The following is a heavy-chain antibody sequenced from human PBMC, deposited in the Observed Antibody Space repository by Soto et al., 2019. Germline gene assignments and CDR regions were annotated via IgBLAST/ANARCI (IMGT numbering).Heavy chain of an antibody. CDR1: GFTFTSSA. D-gene: IGHD3-9*01. Sequence: GASVKVSCKASGFTFTSSAMQWVRQARGQRLEWIGWIVVGSGNTNYAQKFQERVTITRDMSTSTAYMELSSLRSEDTAVYYCARHLPHYDILTGYHSDYYHYGMDVWGQGTTVTVSS. CDR3: ARHLPHYDILTGYHSDYYHYGMDV. CDR2: IVVGSGNT. V-gene: IGHV1-58*02. J-gene: IGHJ6*02.